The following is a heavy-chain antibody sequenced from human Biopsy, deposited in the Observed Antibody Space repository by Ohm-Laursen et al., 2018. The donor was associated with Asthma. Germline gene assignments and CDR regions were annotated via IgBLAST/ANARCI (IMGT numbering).Heavy chain of an antibody. Sequence: ATVKISCKASGYNFLSFAIHWVRQAPGQRLEWMGWVNTGNGDTKYSQKFQGRVTITRDTSASTAYMELRSLRSEDTATYYCARTYYDFLTGQVKDVFGVWGQGTMVTVSS. CDR2: VNTGNGDT. CDR1: GYNFLSFA. CDR3: ARTYYDFLTGQVKDVFGV. V-gene: IGHV1-3*04. D-gene: IGHD3-9*01. J-gene: IGHJ3*01.